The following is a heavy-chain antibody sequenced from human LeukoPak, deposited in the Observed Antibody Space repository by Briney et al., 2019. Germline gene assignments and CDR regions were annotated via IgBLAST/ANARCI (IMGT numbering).Heavy chain of an antibody. Sequence: GGSLRLSCSASGFTFSDYAMHWVRQAPGKGLQYVLAINSNGLSTYYTDSVKGIFTISRDNSRNTVYLQMSSLRAEDTAVYYCVKELQTITSPFDYWGQGTLVTVSS. V-gene: IGHV3-64D*06. D-gene: IGHD5-24*01. J-gene: IGHJ4*02. CDR1: GFTFSDYA. CDR3: VKELQTITSPFDY. CDR2: INSNGLST.